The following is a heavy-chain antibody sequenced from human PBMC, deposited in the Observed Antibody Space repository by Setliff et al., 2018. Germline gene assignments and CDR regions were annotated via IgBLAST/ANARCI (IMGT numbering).Heavy chain of an antibody. CDR1: GYSLKVSS. CDR2: FAPEVGEI. J-gene: IGHJ4*02. Sequence: VKVSCKVSGYSLKVSSMHWVRQVPGKGLEWMGGFAPEVGEIIYAQKFQGRVTMTADTSTDTAYMQVSGLRSEDTAVYFCARYGAKLAIEEWGQGTLVTVSS. V-gene: IGHV1-24*01. CDR3: ARYGAKLAIEE. D-gene: IGHD4-17*01.